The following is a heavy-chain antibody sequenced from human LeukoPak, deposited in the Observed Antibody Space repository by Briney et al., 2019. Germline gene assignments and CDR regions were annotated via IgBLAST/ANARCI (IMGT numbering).Heavy chain of an antibody. CDR3: ARGSVISFGGVTQTGGNWFDP. D-gene: IGHD3-16*01. CDR2: IYSGGNT. J-gene: IGHJ5*02. V-gene: IGHV4-4*07. CDR1: GGSISRYY. Sequence: SETLSLTCTVSGGSISRYYWSWIRQPAGEGLEWIGRIYSGGNTNYNPSLKSRVTMSVDTSKNQFSLKLTSVTAADTAVYYCARGSVISFGGVTQTGGNWFDPWGQGTLVTVSA.